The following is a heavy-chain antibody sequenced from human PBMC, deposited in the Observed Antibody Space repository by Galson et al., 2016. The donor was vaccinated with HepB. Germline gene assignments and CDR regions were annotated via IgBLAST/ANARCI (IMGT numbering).Heavy chain of an antibody. CDR2: INPGGGTT. J-gene: IGHJ4*02. V-gene: IGHV1-46*01. CDR3: ARDGGSYLYYFDY. Sequence: SVKVSCKASGFPFIGYFVHWVRQAPGQGLEWMGTINPGGGTTSYAERFEGRVTMTRDTSTSTVYMELSSLRSEDTAVYYCARDGGSYLYYFDYWGQGTLVTVSS. D-gene: IGHD1-26*01. CDR1: GFPFIGYF.